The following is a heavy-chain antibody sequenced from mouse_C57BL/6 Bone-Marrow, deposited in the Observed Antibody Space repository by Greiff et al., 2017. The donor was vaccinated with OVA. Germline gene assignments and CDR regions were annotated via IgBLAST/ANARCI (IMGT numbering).Heavy chain of an antibody. CDR3: ARRNRYYYGSSLYYFDY. D-gene: IGHD1-1*01. CDR1: GYTFTSYW. CDR2: LDPSDSYT. Sequence: QVQLQQSGAELVMPGASVKLSCKASGYTFTSYWMHWVKQRPGQGLEWIGELDPSDSYTNYNQKFKGKSTLTVDNSSSTAYMQLSSLTSEDSAFYYCARRNRYYYGSSLYYFDYWGQGTTLTVSS. V-gene: IGHV1-69*01. J-gene: IGHJ2*01.